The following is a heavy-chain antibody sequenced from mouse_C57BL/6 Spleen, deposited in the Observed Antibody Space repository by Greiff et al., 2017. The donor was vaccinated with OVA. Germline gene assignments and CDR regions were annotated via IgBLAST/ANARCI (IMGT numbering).Heavy chain of an antibody. D-gene: IGHD1-1*01. V-gene: IGHV1-69*01. CDR1: GYTFTSYW. J-gene: IGHJ3*01. CDR2: IDPSDSYT. CDR3: ARYPYYYGSSPPWFAY. Sequence: QVQLQQPGAELVMPGASVKLSCKASGYTFTSYWMHWVKQRPGQGLEWIGEIDPSDSYTNYNQKFKGKSTLTVDKSSSTAYIQLSSLTSEDSAVYYCARYPYYYGSSPPWFAYWGQGTLVTVSA.